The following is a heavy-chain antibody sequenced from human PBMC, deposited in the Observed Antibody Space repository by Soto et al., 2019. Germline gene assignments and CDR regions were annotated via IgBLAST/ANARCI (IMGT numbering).Heavy chain of an antibody. J-gene: IGHJ6*02. CDR3: AREVLTGYYFADSLYGMDV. CDR1: GYTFTSYG. Sequence: ASVKVSCKASGYTFTSYGISWVRQAPGQGLEWMGWISAYNGNTNYAQKLQGRVTMTTDTSTSTAYMELRSLRSDDTAVYYCAREVLTGYYFADSLYGMDVWGQGTTVTVSS. D-gene: IGHD3-9*01. CDR2: ISAYNGNT. V-gene: IGHV1-18*01.